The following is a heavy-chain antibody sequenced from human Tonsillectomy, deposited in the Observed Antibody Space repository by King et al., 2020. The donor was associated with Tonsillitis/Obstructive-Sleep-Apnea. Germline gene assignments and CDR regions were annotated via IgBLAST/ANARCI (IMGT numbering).Heavy chain of an antibody. CDR3: ARAWNRSSTSKGLFDY. D-gene: IGHD2-2*01. CDR2: IYYSGST. Sequence: QLQESGPGLVKPSETLSLTCTVSGGSISSYYWSWIRQPPGKGLEWIGYIYYSGSTNYNPSLKSRVTLSVDTSKNQFSLKLSSVTAADTAVYYCARAWNRSSTSKGLFDYWGQGTLVTVSS. V-gene: IGHV4-59*01. J-gene: IGHJ4*02. CDR1: GGSISSYY.